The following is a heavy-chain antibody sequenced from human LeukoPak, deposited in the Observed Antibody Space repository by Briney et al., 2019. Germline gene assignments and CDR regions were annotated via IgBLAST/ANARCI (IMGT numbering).Heavy chain of an antibody. D-gene: IGHD2-15*01. V-gene: IGHV3-20*01. CDR2: INWNGGST. J-gene: IGHJ6*03. Sequence: PGGSLRLSCTVSGFNFDEYGMSWVRQAPGKGLEWVSGINWNGGSTGYAESVKGRFTISRDNAKNSLSLQMNSLTAEDTALYHCARELRPGSLSDYYYYMDVWGKGTTVTVSS. CDR3: ARELRPGSLSDYYYYMDV. CDR1: GFNFDEYG.